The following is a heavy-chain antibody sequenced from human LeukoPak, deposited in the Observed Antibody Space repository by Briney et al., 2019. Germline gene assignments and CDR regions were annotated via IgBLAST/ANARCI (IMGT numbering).Heavy chain of an antibody. J-gene: IGHJ4*02. Sequence: SETLSLTCSVSGGSVSSSGYFWGWIRQPPGKGLEWIGTIYYSGSTYYNPSLKSRVTISVDTSKNQFSLNLSSVTAADTAVYYCARGPGNDYWGQGTLVTVSS. V-gene: IGHV4-39*01. CDR1: GGSVSSSGYF. CDR3: ARGPGNDY. CDR2: IYYSGST.